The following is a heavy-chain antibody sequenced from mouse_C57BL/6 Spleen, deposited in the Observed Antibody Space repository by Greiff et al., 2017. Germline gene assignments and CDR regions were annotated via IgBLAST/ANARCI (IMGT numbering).Heavy chain of an antibody. CDR1: GYAFSSYW. D-gene: IGHD2-5*01. J-gene: IGHJ4*01. CDR3: ARSNYEGDYYAMDY. CDR2: IYPGDGDT. Sequence: VQLQQSGAELVKPGASVKISCKASGYAFSSYWMNWVKQRPGKGLEWIGQIYPGDGDTNYNGKFKGKATLTADKSSSTAYMQLSSLTSEDSAVYFCARSNYEGDYYAMDYWGQGTSVTVSS. V-gene: IGHV1-80*01.